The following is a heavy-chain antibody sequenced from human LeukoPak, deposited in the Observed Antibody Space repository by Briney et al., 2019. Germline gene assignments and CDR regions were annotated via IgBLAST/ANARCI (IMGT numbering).Heavy chain of an antibody. V-gene: IGHV1-24*01. Sequence: ASVKVSCKVSGYTLTELSMHWVRQAPGKGLEWMGGFDPEDGETIYAQKFQGRVTMTEDTSTDTAYMELSSLRSEDTAVYYCTRDVTYYYVGAEAFDIWGQGTMVTVSS. CDR1: GYTLTELS. J-gene: IGHJ3*02. D-gene: IGHD3-10*02. CDR2: FDPEDGET. CDR3: TRDVTYYYVGAEAFDI.